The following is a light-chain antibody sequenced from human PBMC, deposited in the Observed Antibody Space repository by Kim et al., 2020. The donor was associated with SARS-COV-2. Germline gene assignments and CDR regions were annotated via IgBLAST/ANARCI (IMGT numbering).Light chain of an antibody. V-gene: IGLV2-11*01. CDR1: SSDVGGYNY. CDR3: CSYAGSYTYV. Sequence: QSALTQPPSVSGSPGQSVTISCTGTSSDVGGYNYVYWYQQHPGKAPKLLIYDVSNRPSGVPDRFSGSKSGNTASLTISGLQAEDEADYYCCSYAGSYTYVFGAGTKVTVL. J-gene: IGLJ1*01. CDR2: DVS.